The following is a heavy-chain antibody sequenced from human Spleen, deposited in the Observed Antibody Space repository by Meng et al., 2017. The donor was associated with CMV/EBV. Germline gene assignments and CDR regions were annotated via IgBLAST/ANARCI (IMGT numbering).Heavy chain of an antibody. CDR2: IRYDGSNE. J-gene: IGHJ6*02. D-gene: IGHD3/OR15-3a*01. V-gene: IGHV3-30*02. Sequence: GESLKISCAASGFSISPYAMQWVRQAPGKGLEWVAFIRYDGSNEYYADSVKGRFTISRDNSKNTLYLQMNSLRAEDTAEYYCAREGLGDYYYYGADVWGQGTTVTVSS. CDR3: AREGLGDYYYYGADV. CDR1: GFSISPYA.